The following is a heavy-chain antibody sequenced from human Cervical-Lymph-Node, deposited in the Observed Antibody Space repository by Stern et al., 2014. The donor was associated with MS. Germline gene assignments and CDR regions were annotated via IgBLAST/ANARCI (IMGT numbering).Heavy chain of an antibody. CDR1: GVSIRDYY. V-gene: IGHV4-59*01. CDR3: ARHYDSTGYGRENWFDP. D-gene: IGHD3-22*01. Sequence: VQLVESGPGLVKPSETLSLTCTVSGVSIRDYYWSWIRQPPGKGLQWIGYIYNSGGTKYNPSLKRRVTISIDTSTKEFSLKLRSVTAADTAVYYCARHYDSTGYGRENWFDPWGQGTLVTVSS. J-gene: IGHJ5*02. CDR2: IYNSGGT.